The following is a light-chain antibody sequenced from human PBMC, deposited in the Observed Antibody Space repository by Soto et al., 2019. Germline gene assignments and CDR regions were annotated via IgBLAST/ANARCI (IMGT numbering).Light chain of an antibody. CDR3: QSYDIKLSSPV. CDR1: TSNIGAGYD. V-gene: IGLV1-40*01. J-gene: IGLJ2*01. Sequence: QSVLTQPPSVSGAPGPRVTISCAGTTSNIGAGYDVHWYQQFPGTAPRLVIHANTNRPSGVPDRFSGSKSGTSASLAITGLQADDEADYHCQSYDIKLSSPVFGGGTKLTVL. CDR2: ANT.